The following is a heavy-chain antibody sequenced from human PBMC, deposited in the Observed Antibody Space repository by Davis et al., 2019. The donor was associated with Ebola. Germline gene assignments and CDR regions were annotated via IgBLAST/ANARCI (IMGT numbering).Heavy chain of an antibody. V-gene: IGHV4-34*01. J-gene: IGHJ4*02. CDR1: GGSFSGYY. CDR2: INHSGST. Sequence: MPSETLSLTCAVYGGSFSGYYWSWIRQPPGKGLEWIGEINHSGSTNYNPSLKSRVTISVDKSKNQFSLKLSSVTAADTAVYYCARDRQWLVPGDFDYWGQGTLVTVSS. D-gene: IGHD6-19*01. CDR3: ARDRQWLVPGDFDY.